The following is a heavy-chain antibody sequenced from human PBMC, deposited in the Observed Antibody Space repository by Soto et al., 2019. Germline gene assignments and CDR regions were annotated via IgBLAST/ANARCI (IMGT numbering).Heavy chain of an antibody. CDR1: GHTFQNDA. J-gene: IGHJ4*02. CDR2: ISGSGGST. Sequence: EVQLLESGGGSVQPGGSLRLSCVASGHTFQNDAMTWVRQAPGKGLEWVSGISGSGGSTYYADSVRGRFTISRDDSKNTLYLQMSSLRAEDTAVYYCAKVSRGIGVVPVALNWGQGTLVTVSS. CDR3: AKVSRGIGVVPVALN. V-gene: IGHV3-23*01. D-gene: IGHD2-2*01.